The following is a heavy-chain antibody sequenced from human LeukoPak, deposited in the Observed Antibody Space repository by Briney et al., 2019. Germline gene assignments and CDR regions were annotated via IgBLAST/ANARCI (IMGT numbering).Heavy chain of an antibody. J-gene: IGHJ4*02. CDR3: AKDVGKWESLHFFDY. CDR2: ISGSGAST. Sequence: GGSLRLSCLTSGFTLSTNAMSWVRQAPGKGLEWISGISGSGASTYYADSVKGRFTISRDDSRNTLYLQMNSLRGDDTAVYCCAKDVGKWESLHFFDYWGQGTLVTVSS. V-gene: IGHV3-23*01. D-gene: IGHD1-26*01. CDR1: GFTLSTNA.